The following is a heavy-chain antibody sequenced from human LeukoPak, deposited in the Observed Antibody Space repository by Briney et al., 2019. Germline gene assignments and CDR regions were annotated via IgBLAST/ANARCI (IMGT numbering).Heavy chain of an antibody. D-gene: IGHD3-10*01. Sequence: GGSLRLSCAASGFTFSSYGMHWVRQAPGKGLEWVAVIWYDGSNKYYADSVKGRFTISRDNSKNTLYLQMNSLRAEDTAVYYCARDFTGFYAFDIWGQGTMVTVSS. CDR3: ARDFTGFYAFDI. CDR1: GFTFSSYG. CDR2: IWYDGSNK. V-gene: IGHV3-33*01. J-gene: IGHJ3*02.